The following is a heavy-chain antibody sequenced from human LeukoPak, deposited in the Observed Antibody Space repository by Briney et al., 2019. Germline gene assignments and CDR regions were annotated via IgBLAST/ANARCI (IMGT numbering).Heavy chain of an antibody. V-gene: IGHV3-23*01. CDR3: QRDYYDSSGYSQGY. J-gene: IGHJ4*02. D-gene: IGHD3-22*01. Sequence: GGSLRLSCAASGFTFSSYGMSWVRQAPGKGLEWVSAISGSGGSTYYADSVKGRFTISRDNAKNSLYLQMNSLRAEDTAVYYCQRDYYDSSGYSQGYWGQGTLVTVSS. CDR2: ISGSGGST. CDR1: GFTFSSYG.